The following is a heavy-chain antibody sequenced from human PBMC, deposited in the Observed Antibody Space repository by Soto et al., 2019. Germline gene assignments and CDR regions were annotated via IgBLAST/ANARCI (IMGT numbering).Heavy chain of an antibody. CDR3: ASDRGITMLRAVIGYYGMDV. V-gene: IGHV4-59*01. D-gene: IGHD3-10*01. CDR1: GDSISSYY. CDR2: IHYTGST. Sequence: QVQLQESGPGLVKPSETLSLTCTVSGDSISSYYWSWIRQPPGKGLEWIGYIHYTGSTNYNSSLKSRVPISLDTSKKQFSLRLTSVTAADTAVYYCASDRGITMLRAVIGYYGMDVWGQGTTVTVSS. J-gene: IGHJ6*02.